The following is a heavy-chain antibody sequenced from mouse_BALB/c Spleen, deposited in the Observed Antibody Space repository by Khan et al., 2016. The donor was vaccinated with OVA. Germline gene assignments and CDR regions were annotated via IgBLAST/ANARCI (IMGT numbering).Heavy chain of an antibody. CDR3: ARGGFGSPFAY. CDR2: ITPNNGGT. Sequence: VRLQQSGPELVKPGASVKIPCKASGYPFTDYNMDWVKQSHGKSLEWIGDITPNNGGTIYNQKFKGKATLTVDKSSSKAYMELRSLTAEDTAVYYCARGGFGSPFAYWAQGTLVTVSA. J-gene: IGHJ3*01. CDR1: GYPFTDYN. D-gene: IGHD1-1*01. V-gene: IGHV1-18*01.